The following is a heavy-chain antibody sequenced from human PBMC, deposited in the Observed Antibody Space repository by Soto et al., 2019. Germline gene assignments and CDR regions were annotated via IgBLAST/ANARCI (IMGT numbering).Heavy chain of an antibody. J-gene: IGHJ6*02. V-gene: IGHV4-39*01. Sequence: QLQLLESGPGLVKPSETLSLTCSVSGGSISRGPYSWGWVRQPPGKGLEWIGTFHYSGRTYYSPSLESRVTISVDTSKNQFSLKVSSVTAADTAVFYCARLAGYCSGTSCYGYYGMDVWGQGTTVTVSS. CDR2: FHYSGRT. D-gene: IGHD2-2*01. CDR1: GGSISRGPYS. CDR3: ARLAGYCSGTSCYGYYGMDV.